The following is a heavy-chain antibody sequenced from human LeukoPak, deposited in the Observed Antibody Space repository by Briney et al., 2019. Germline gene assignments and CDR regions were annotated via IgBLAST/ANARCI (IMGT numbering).Heavy chain of an antibody. J-gene: IGHJ6*02. Sequence: WVTLSLTCTVSGGSISTYYWSWIRQPPGKGLEWIGYIYYSGSTNYNPSLKSRVTISLDTSKNQFSLRLSSVTAADTAVYYCARSYDSRGYYYYGMDVWGQGTTVTVSS. CDR2: IYYSGST. V-gene: IGHV4-59*01. D-gene: IGHD3-22*01. CDR1: GGSISTYY. CDR3: ARSYDSRGYYYYGMDV.